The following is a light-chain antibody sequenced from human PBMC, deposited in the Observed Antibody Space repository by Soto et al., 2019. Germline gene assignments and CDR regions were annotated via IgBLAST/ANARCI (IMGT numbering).Light chain of an antibody. Sequence: QSVLTQPASVSGSPGQSITISCTGTSSDVGGYNYVSWYEQHPGKAPKLTIYDVSNRPSGVSNRFSGSKSGNTASLTISGLQAEDEADYYCSSYMSTSRYVFGAGTKVTVL. J-gene: IGLJ1*01. CDR1: SSDVGGYNY. V-gene: IGLV2-14*01. CDR3: SSYMSTSRYV. CDR2: DVS.